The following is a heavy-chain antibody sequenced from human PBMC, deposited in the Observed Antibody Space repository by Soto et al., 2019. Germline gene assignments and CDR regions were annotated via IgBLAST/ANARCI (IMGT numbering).Heavy chain of an antibody. J-gene: IGHJ6*03. Sequence: GGSLRLSCAASGFTFSSYAMSWVRQAPGKGLEWVSAISGSGGSTYYADSVKGRFTISRDNSKNTLYLQMNSLRAEDTAVYYCAKEGGPATYYDFWSGYFRADYYYYMDVWGKGTTVTVLL. CDR3: AKEGGPATYYDFWSGYFRADYYYYMDV. D-gene: IGHD3-3*01. CDR2: ISGSGGST. V-gene: IGHV3-23*01. CDR1: GFTFSSYA.